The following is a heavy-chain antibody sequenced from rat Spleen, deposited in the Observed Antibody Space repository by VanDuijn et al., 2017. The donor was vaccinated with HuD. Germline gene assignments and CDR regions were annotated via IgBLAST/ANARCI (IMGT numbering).Heavy chain of an antibody. D-gene: IGHD1-4*01. V-gene: IGHV5-58*01. CDR2: INTDGGST. J-gene: IGHJ2*01. CDR3: AKDLHHGYPDY. CDR1: GFTFSNYW. Sequence: EVQLVETGGGLVQPGRSLKLSCVASGFTFSNYWMYWIRQAPGKGLEWVSSINTDGGSTYYPDSVRGRFTISRDNAENTIHLQMNSLRSEDTATYYGAKDLHHGYPDYWGQGVMVTVSS.